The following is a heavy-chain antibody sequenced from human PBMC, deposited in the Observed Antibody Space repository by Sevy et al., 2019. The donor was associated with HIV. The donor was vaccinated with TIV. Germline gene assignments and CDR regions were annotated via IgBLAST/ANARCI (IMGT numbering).Heavy chain of an antibody. J-gene: IGHJ4*02. V-gene: IGHV3-23*01. CDR2: ISGSGGST. CDR3: AKGNYYDSSGSEDYFDY. CDR1: GFTFSSYA. D-gene: IGHD3-22*01. Sequence: GGSLRLSCAASGFTFSSYAMSWVRQAPGKGLEWVSAISGSGGSTYYADSVKGRFTISRDNSKNTLYLQMNSLRAEDTAVYYCAKGNYYDSSGSEDYFDYWGQGTLVTVSS.